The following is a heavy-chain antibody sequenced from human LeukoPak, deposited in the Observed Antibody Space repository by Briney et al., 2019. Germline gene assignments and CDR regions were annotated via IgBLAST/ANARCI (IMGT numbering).Heavy chain of an antibody. J-gene: IGHJ4*02. Sequence: GGSLRLSCAASGFTFTIYAMNWVRQAPGKGLEWVSAISGSGGSTYYADSVKGRFTISRDNSKNTLYLQMNSLRAEDTAVYYCAKTPNMIVVVTSFDYWGQGTLVTVSS. V-gene: IGHV3-23*01. CDR3: AKTPNMIVVVTSFDY. D-gene: IGHD3-22*01. CDR2: ISGSGGST. CDR1: GFTFTIYA.